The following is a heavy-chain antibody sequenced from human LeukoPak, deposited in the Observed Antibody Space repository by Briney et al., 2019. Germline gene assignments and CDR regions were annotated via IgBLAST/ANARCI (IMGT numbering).Heavy chain of an antibody. Sequence: GGSLRLSCAASGFTFRNAWMSWVRQAPGRGLEWVGRIKSKVDGGTADYAAAVEGRFTISRDDSENTLSLQMSSLKTDDTAVYYCTRDREVAGPDSSGQGTLVTVSS. D-gene: IGHD6-19*01. J-gene: IGHJ4*02. V-gene: IGHV3-15*01. CDR3: TRDREVAGPDS. CDR1: GFTFRNAW. CDR2: IKSKVDGGTA.